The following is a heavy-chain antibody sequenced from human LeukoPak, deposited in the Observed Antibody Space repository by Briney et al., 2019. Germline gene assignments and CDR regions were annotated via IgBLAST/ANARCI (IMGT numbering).Heavy chain of an antibody. Sequence: GASVKVSCKASGYTFTSYGISWVRQAPGQGLEWMVWISAYNGNTNYAQKLQGRVTMTTDTSTSTAYMELRSLRSDDTAVYYCASASRTRGSCYFRPIDYWGHGTLVT. CDR2: ISAYNGNT. CDR3: ASASRTRGSCYFRPIDY. J-gene: IGHJ4*01. CDR1: GYTFTSYG. V-gene: IGHV1-18*01. D-gene: IGHD2-15*01.